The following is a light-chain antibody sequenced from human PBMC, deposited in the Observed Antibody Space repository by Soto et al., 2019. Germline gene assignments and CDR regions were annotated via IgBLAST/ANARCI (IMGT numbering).Light chain of an antibody. CDR3: SSYTTRSTVL. J-gene: IGLJ2*01. CDR1: SSDVGGYNF. Sequence: QSALTQPASVSGSPGQSITISCTGTSSDVGGYNFVSWYQQHPGKVPKLMIYDVSNRPSGVSNRFSGSKSGNTASLTISGLQAEDEADYYCSSYTTRSTVLFGGGTKLTVL. CDR2: DVS. V-gene: IGLV2-14*01.